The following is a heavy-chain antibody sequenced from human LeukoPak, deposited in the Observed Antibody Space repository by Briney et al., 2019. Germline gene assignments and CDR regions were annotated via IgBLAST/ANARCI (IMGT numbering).Heavy chain of an antibody. CDR3: ARVSSSTKLQESDY. Sequence: PSETLSLTCTVSNGSIGSHYWAWIRQSPGKGLEWIGDVYHTGSTNYNPSLKSPVIISIDTSENQFSLKVNSVTAADTAVYYCARVSSSTKLQESDYWGQGTLVTVSS. CDR1: NGSIGSHY. J-gene: IGHJ4*02. D-gene: IGHD6-13*01. V-gene: IGHV4-59*11. CDR2: VYHTGST.